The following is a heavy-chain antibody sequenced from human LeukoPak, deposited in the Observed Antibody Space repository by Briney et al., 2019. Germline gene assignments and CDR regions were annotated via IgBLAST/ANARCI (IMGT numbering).Heavy chain of an antibody. V-gene: IGHV4-34*01. J-gene: IGHJ6*03. D-gene: IGHD6-13*01. CDR3: ARALAAAEYYYYYYMDV. CDR2: INHSGST. CDR1: GGSFSGYY. Sequence: SETLSLTCAVYGGSFSGYYWSWIRQPPGKGLEWIGEINHSGSTNYNPSLKSRVTISVDTSKNQFSLKLSSVTAADTAVYYCARALAAAEYYYYYYMDVWGKGTTVTVSS.